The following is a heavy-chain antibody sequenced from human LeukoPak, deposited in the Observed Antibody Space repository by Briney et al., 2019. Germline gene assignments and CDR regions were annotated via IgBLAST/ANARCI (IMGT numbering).Heavy chain of an antibody. D-gene: IGHD3-3*01. CDR2: ISYDGSNK. Sequence: GRSLRLSCAASGFTFSSYGMHWVRQAPGKGLEWVAVISYDGSNKYYADSVKGRFTISRDNSKNTLYLQMNSLRAEDTAVYYCAKEKRDNFWSGYWYYFDYWGQGSLVTVSS. J-gene: IGHJ4*02. CDR1: GFTFSSYG. V-gene: IGHV3-30*18. CDR3: AKEKRDNFWSGYWYYFDY.